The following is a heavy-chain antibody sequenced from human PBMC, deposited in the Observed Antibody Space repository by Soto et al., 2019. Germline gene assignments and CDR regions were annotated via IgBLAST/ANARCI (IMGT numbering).Heavy chain of an antibody. CDR1: GFTFSNYA. V-gene: IGHV3-23*01. D-gene: IGHD3-10*01. J-gene: IGHJ4*02. CDR3: AREFAPGSTNYDY. Sequence: GGSLRLSCAASGFTFSNYAMSWVRQAPGKGLEWVSTFTRSGNTYYADSVKGRFTISRDNSKNTLYLQMDSRRAEDTAVYYCAREFAPGSTNYDYWGLGTLVTVSS. CDR2: FTRSGNT.